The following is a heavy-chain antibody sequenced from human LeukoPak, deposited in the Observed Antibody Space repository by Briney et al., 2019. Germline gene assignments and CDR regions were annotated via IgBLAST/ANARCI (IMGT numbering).Heavy chain of an antibody. V-gene: IGHV1-18*01. CDR3: ARDRGYSGYDYYYYYGMDV. CDR2: ISAYNGNT. CDR1: GYTFTSYG. J-gene: IGHJ6*02. D-gene: IGHD5-12*01. Sequence: ASVKVSYKASGYTFTSYGISWVRQAPGQGLEWMGWISAYNGNTNYAQKLQGRVTMTTDTSTSTAYMELRSLRSDDTAVYYCARDRGYSGYDYYYYYGMDVWGQGTTVTVSS.